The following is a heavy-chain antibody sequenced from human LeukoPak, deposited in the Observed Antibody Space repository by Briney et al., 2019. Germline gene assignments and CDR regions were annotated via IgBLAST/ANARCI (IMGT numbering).Heavy chain of an antibody. V-gene: IGHV4-4*02. D-gene: IGHD6-13*01. CDR3: ARGKRIAAAGTGLAFDI. CDR1: GGSISSSNW. Sequence: SGTLSLTCAVSGGSISSSNWWSWVRQPPGKGLEWIGEIYHSGSTNYNPSLKSRVTISVDTSKNQFSLKLSSVTAADTAVYYCARGKRIAAAGTGLAFDIWGQGTMVTVSS. J-gene: IGHJ3*02. CDR2: IYHSGST.